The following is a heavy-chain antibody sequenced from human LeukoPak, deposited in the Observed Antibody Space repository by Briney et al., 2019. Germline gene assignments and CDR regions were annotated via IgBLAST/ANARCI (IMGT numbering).Heavy chain of an antibody. Sequence: GGSLRLSCAASGFTFSGHWMSWVRQAPAKGLEWVANTKQDGGDKHYVDSVKGRFTISRDNAKNSLYLEMNSLRPEDTAVYYCARWVGDGYDYWGLGTLVTVSS. CDR1: GFTFSGHW. J-gene: IGHJ4*02. V-gene: IGHV3-7*01. CDR3: ARWVGDGYDY. D-gene: IGHD5-24*01. CDR2: TKQDGGDK.